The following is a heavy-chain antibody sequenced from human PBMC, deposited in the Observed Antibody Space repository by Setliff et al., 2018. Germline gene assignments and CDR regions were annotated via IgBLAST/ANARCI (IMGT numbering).Heavy chain of an antibody. D-gene: IGHD3-3*01. CDR3: ARMSGFQYMDV. CDR1: GGSISSHY. J-gene: IGHJ6*03. Sequence: PSETLSLTCTVSGGSISSHYWSWIRQHPGKGLEWIGYIYYSGSTYYNPSLKSRVTISLDTSNNQFSLSLSSVTAADTAVYYCARMSGFQYMDVWGKGTTVTVSS. CDR2: IYYSGST. V-gene: IGHV4-59*08.